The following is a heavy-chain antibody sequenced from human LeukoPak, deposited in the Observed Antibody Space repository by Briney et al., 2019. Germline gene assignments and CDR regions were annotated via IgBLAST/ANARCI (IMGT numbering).Heavy chain of an antibody. CDR1: GFTFSSYA. Sequence: GGSLRLSCAASGFTFSSYAMSWVRQAPGKGLKWVSAISGSGGSTYYADSVKGRFTISRDNSKNTLYLQMNSLRAKDTAVYYCAKVSPRIAAAGYYFDYWGQGTLATVSS. D-gene: IGHD6-13*01. J-gene: IGHJ4*02. V-gene: IGHV3-23*01. CDR3: AKVSPRIAAAGYYFDY. CDR2: ISGSGGST.